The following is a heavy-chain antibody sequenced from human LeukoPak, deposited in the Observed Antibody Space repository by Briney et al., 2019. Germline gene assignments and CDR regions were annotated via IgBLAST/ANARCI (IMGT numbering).Heavy chain of an antibody. CDR3: AKDASHSRNGWYVSEY. J-gene: IGHJ4*02. CDR1: QITFSTYA. CDR2: ISGSGGST. Sequence: PGGSLRLSCAPFQITFSTYAMTPVPQAPGKGLEWVSVISGSGGSTYYADSVKGRFTISRDNSKNTLYLQMNSLRAEDTAVYYCAKDASHSRNGWYVSEYWGRGTLVTVSS. V-gene: IGHV3-23*01. D-gene: IGHD6-19*01.